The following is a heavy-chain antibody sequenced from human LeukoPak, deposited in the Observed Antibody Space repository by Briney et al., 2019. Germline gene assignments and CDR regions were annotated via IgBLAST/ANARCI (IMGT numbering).Heavy chain of an antibody. D-gene: IGHD6-6*01. J-gene: IGHJ4*02. Sequence: SETLSLTCTVSGGSVSSGSYYWSWTRQPPGKGLEWIGYIYYSGSTNYNPSLKSRVTISIDTSKNQFSLKLSSVTAADTAVYYCARGRLVYYFDYWGQGTLVTVSS. CDR2: IYYSGST. CDR3: ARGRLVYYFDY. CDR1: GGSVSSGSYY. V-gene: IGHV4-61*01.